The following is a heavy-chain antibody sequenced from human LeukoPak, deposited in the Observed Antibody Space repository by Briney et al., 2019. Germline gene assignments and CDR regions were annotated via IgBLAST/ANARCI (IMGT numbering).Heavy chain of an antibody. J-gene: IGHJ4*02. Sequence: GASVKVSCKASEYTFTSYAMHWVRQAPGQRLEWMGWINAGNGNTKYSQKFQGRVTITRDTSASTAYMELSSLRSEDTAVYYCARLLGYDSSGYLYWGQGTLVTVSS. V-gene: IGHV1-3*01. D-gene: IGHD3-22*01. CDR2: INAGNGNT. CDR1: EYTFTSYA. CDR3: ARLLGYDSSGYLY.